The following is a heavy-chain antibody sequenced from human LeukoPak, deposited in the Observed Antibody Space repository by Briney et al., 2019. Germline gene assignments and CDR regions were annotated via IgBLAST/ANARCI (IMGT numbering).Heavy chain of an antibody. J-gene: IGHJ4*02. Sequence: GGSLRLSCAASGFTFSSYAMSWVRQAPGKGLELVSGISGSGGTTYYADSVKGRFTISRDNSKNTLYLQLNSLRAEDTAIYYCAKDLTYSHDSTGYYFDYWGQGTLVTVSS. CDR1: GFTFSSYA. CDR3: AKDLTYSHDSTGYYFDY. CDR2: ISGSGGTT. V-gene: IGHV3-23*01. D-gene: IGHD3-22*01.